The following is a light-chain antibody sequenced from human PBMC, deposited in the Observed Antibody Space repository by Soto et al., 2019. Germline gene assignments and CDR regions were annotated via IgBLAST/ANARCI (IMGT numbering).Light chain of an antibody. CDR3: QSYDSSLSGV. J-gene: IGLJ1*01. CDR1: SSNIGAGYD. CDR2: GNS. Sequence: QSVLTQPPSVSGAPGQRVTISCTGSSSNIGAGYDVHWYQQLPGTAPKHLIYGNSNRPSGVPDRFSGSKSGTSASLAITGLQAEDEADYYCQSYDSSLSGVFGTGTKVTVL. V-gene: IGLV1-40*01.